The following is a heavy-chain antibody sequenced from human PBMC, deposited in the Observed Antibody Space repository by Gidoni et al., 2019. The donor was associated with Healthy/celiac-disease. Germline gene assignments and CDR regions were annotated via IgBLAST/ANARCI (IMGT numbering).Heavy chain of an antibody. V-gene: IGHV3-30*04. CDR3: AREPLKTSGWFYYFDY. CDR1: GFTFSSYA. J-gene: IGHJ4*02. CDR2: ISYDGSNK. D-gene: IGHD6-19*01. Sequence: QVQLVESGGGVVQPGRSLRLSCAASGFTFSSYAMHWVRQAPGKGLEWVAVISYDGSNKYYADSVKGRFTISRDNSKNTLYLQMNSLRAEDTAVYYCAREPLKTSGWFYYFDYWGQGTLVTVSS.